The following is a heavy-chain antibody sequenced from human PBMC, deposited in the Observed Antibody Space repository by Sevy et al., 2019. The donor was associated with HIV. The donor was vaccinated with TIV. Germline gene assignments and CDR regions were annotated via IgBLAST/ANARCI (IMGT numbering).Heavy chain of an antibody. CDR2: INTSGST. D-gene: IGHD4-4*01. V-gene: IGHV4-4*07. CDR3: ARSNCVTVTNGFSKSYYFDY. Sequence: SETLSLTCTVSGDSFSSYLWAWIRQPAGKGLEWIGRINTSGSTNYNPSLKSRVTMSVDTSKSQFSLKVTSLTAADTAIYLCARSNCVTVTNGFSKSYYFDYWGQGSLVTVSS. J-gene: IGHJ4*02. CDR1: GDSFSSYL.